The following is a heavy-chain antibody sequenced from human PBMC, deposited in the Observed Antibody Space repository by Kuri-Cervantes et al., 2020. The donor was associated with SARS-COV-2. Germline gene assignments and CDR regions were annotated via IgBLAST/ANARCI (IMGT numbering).Heavy chain of an antibody. CDR1: GYSISTGYY. J-gene: IGHJ4*02. CDR2: IYNLGTT. CDR3: ARHAPSILRFLQWTQPANNFDY. D-gene: IGHD3-3*01. Sequence: SETLSLTCAVSGYSISTGYYCGWIRQPPGKGLEWVGSIYNLGTTYYNPSLKSRVTISLDTSKNQLSLNLNSVTAADTAVFYCARHAPSILRFLQWTQPANNFDYWGQGTLVTVSS. V-gene: IGHV4-38-2*01.